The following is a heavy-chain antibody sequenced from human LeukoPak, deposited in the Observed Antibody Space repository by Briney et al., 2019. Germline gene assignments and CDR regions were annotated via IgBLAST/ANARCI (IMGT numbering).Heavy chain of an antibody. CDR1: GFIFNSYS. J-gene: IGHJ4*02. CDR3: ARQQLVGAAGFDY. Sequence: GGSLRLSCAASGFIFNSYSMNWVRQAPGKGLEWVSSLSSSSSYKYYADSVKGRFTISRDNSKNTLYLQMNSLRAEDTAVYYCARQQLVGAAGFDYWGQGTLVTVSS. D-gene: IGHD6-13*01. CDR2: LSSSSSYK. V-gene: IGHV3-21*01.